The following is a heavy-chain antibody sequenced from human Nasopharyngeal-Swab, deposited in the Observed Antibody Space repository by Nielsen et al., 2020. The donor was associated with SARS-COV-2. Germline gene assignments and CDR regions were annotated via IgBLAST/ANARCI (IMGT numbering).Heavy chain of an antibody. Sequence: ASVKVSCKASGYTFTGYNMHWVRQAPGQGLEWMGRINPNSGGTNYAQKFQGRVTMTRDTSISTAYMELSRLRSDDTAVYYCARATPGRSYYFDYWGQGTLVTVSS. CDR2: INPNSGGT. J-gene: IGHJ4*02. CDR1: GYTFTGYN. V-gene: IGHV1-2*06. CDR3: ARATPGRSYYFDY.